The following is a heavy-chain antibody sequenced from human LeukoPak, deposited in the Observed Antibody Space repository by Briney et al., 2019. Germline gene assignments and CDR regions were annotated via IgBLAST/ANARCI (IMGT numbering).Heavy chain of an antibody. J-gene: IGHJ4*02. CDR2: ISSSSSYI. V-gene: IGHV3-21*01. CDR3: ARREY. Sequence: GGSLRVSCAASGFTFSSYSMNWVRQAPGKGLEWVSSISSSSSYIYYADSVKGRFTISRDNAKNSLYLQMNSLRAEDTAVYYCARREYWGQGTLVTVSS. CDR1: GFTFSSYS.